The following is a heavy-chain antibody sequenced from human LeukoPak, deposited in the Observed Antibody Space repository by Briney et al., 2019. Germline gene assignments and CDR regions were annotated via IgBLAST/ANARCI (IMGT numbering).Heavy chain of an antibody. D-gene: IGHD3-10*01. CDR1: GYTFTSYG. J-gene: IGHJ5*02. CDR3: ARDNYYGSGSYFIHPSWFDP. Sequence: GASVKVSCKASGYTFTSYGISWVRQAPGQGLEWMGWISAYNGNTNYAQKLQGRVTMTTDTSTSTAYMELRSLRSDDTAVYYCARDNYYGSGSYFIHPSWFDPWGQGTLVTVSS. V-gene: IGHV1-18*01. CDR2: ISAYNGNT.